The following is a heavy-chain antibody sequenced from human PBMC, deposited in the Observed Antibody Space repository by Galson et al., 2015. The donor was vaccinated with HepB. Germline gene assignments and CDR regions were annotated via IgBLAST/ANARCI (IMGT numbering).Heavy chain of an antibody. CDR1: GFTFSDSA. CDR3: TVTTYSDAFDI. D-gene: IGHD4-17*01. Sequence: SLRLSCAASGFTFSDSAMHWVRQASGKGLEWVGRIRSKFNSYATAYATSMKGRFAISRDDSKNTAYLQMNSLKTEDTAVYYCTVTTYSDAFDIWGQGTMVTVSS. V-gene: IGHV3-73*01. J-gene: IGHJ3*02. CDR2: IRSKFNSYAT.